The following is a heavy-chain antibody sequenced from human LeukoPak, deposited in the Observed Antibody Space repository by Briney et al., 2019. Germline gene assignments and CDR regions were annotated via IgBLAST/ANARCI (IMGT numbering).Heavy chain of an antibody. D-gene: IGHD3-22*01. V-gene: IGHV4-59*11. CDR3: ARGVTYYYDSSGYYFESPSKFLDY. CDR1: GGSISSHY. Sequence: SETLSLTCTVSGGSISSHYWSWIRQPPGKGLEWIGYIYYSGSTNYNPSLKSRVTISVDTSKNQFSLKLSSVTAADTDVYYCARGVTYYYDSSGYYFESPSKFLDYWGQGTLVTVSS. J-gene: IGHJ4*02. CDR2: IYYSGST.